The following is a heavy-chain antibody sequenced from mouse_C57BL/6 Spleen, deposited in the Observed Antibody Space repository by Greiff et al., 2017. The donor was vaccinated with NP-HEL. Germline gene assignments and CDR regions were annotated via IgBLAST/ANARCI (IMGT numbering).Heavy chain of an antibody. CDR3: ARSEYYGSNAMDY. V-gene: IGHV1-66*01. D-gene: IGHD1-1*01. CDR1: GYSFTSYY. CDR2: IYPGSGNT. J-gene: IGHJ4*01. Sequence: QVQLKQSGPELVKPGASVKISCKASGYSFTSYYIHWVKQRPGQGLEWIGWIYPGSGNTKYNEKFTGKATLTADTSSSTAYMQLSSLTSEDSAVYYCARSEYYGSNAMDYWGQGTSVTVSS.